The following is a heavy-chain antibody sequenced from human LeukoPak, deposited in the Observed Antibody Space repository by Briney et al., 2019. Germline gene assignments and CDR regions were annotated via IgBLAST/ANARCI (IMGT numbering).Heavy chain of an antibody. D-gene: IGHD6-19*01. V-gene: IGHV3-74*01. J-gene: IGHJ4*02. CDR3: ARVRYSSGWYSDY. Sequence: GGSLRLSRAASGFTFSTYWMHWVRRAPGKGLVWVSRINSDGSTTTYADSVKGRFTISRDNAKNTLYLQMNSLSAEDTAVYYCARVRYSSGWYSDYWGQGTLVTVSS. CDR1: GFTFSTYW. CDR2: INSDGSTT.